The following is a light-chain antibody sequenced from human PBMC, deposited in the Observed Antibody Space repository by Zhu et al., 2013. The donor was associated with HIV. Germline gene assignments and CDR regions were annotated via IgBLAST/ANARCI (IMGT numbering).Light chain of an antibody. J-gene: IGKJ3*01. Sequence: IQLTQSPSFLSASVGDRVTITCRASQDINRYLAWYQQKPGKAPKLLIYDASNLESGVPSRFSGSGSETEFTLTINSLQPEDIATYYCQQYDNLPLFTFGPGTKVDIK. CDR3: QQYDNLPLFT. CDR1: QDINRY. V-gene: IGKV1D-13*01. CDR2: DAS.